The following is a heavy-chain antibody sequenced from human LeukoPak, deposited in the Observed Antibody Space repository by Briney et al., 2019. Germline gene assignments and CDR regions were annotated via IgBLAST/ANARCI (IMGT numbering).Heavy chain of an antibody. D-gene: IGHD3-10*01. CDR2: INWNGGST. V-gene: IGHV3-20*04. CDR1: GFTFDDYG. J-gene: IGHJ4*02. CDR3: ARSRDYYGSGSFDY. Sequence: GGSLRLSCAASGFTFDDYGMSWVRQAPGKGLEWVSGINWNGGSTGYAGSVKGRFTISRDNAKSSLYLQMNSLRAEDTALYYCARSRDYYGSGSFDYWGQGTLVTVSS.